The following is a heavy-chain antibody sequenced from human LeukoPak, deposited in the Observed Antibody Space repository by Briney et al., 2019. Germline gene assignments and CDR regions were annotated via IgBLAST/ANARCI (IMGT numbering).Heavy chain of an antibody. CDR1: GFTFSDYS. V-gene: IGHV3-23*01. CDR2: ITSSGTT. J-gene: IGHJ4*02. Sequence: GGSLRLSCAASGFTFSDYSMNWVRQAPGKGLEWVSAITSSGTTYYADSVKGRFTISRDNSQYTLYLQMNSLTAEDTALYYCAKRRSSIVTPGNYFDYWGPGTLVTVSS. D-gene: IGHD2-21*01. CDR3: AKRRSSIVTPGNYFDY.